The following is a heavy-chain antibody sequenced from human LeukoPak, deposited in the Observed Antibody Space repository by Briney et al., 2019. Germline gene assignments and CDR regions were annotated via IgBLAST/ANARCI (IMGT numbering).Heavy chain of an antibody. D-gene: IGHD3-9*01. J-gene: IGHJ4*02. CDR3: ARPYDILTGYYY. V-gene: IGHV4-39*01. Sequence: SETLSLTCTVSGGSISSSSYYWGWIRQPPGKGLEWIGSIYYSGSTYYNPSLKSRVTISVDTSKNQFSLKLSSVTVADTAVYYCARPYDILTGYYYWGQGTLVTVSS. CDR2: IYYSGST. CDR1: GGSISSSSYY.